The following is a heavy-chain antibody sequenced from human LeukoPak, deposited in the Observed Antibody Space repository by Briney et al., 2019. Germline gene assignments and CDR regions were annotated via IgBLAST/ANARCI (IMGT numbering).Heavy chain of an antibody. D-gene: IGHD4-17*01. CDR1: GFTFSSYE. V-gene: IGHV3-48*03. J-gene: IGHJ4*02. CDR3: ARDPYYGDYVV. Sequence: TGGSLRLSCAASGFTFSSYEMNWVRQAPGKGLEWVSYISSSGSTIYYADSVKGLFTISRDNAKNSLYLQMNSLRAEDTAVYYCARDPYYGDYVVWGQGTLVTVSS. CDR2: ISSSGSTI.